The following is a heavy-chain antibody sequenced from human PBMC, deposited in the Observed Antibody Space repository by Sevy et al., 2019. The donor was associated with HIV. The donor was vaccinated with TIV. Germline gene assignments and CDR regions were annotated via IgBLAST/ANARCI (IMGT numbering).Heavy chain of an antibody. CDR2: INHSGST. CDR1: GGSFSGYC. J-gene: IGHJ6*02. D-gene: IGHD6-13*01. CDR3: AGVGRISSWYPRQNYYYYGMDV. V-gene: IGHV4-34*01. Sequence: SETLSLTCAVYGGSFSGYCWSWIRQPPGKGLEWIGEINHSGSTNYNPSLKSRVTISVDTSKNQFSLKLSSVTAADTAVYYCAGVGRISSWYPRQNYYYYGMDVWGQGTTVTVSS.